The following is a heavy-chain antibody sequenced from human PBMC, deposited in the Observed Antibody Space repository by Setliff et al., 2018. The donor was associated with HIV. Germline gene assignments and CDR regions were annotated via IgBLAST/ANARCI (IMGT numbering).Heavy chain of an antibody. CDR2: TFYSGST. CDR3: ATYLSDNYLDGAFDI. J-gene: IGHJ3*02. Sequence: SETLSLTCTVSGASVSTTGYYWGWLRQSPGKGLQWTGTTFYSGSTYYNPSLKSRVTISLDTSNNDFSLTLTSVTAADTALYFCATYLSDNYLDGAFDIWGRGTMVTVSS. V-gene: IGHV4-39*02. CDR1: GASVSTTGYY. D-gene: IGHD3-3*01.